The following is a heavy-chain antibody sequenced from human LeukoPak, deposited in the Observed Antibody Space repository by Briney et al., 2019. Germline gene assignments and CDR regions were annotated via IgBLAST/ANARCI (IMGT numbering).Heavy chain of an antibody. CDR1: GFTFSSYA. J-gene: IGHJ4*02. D-gene: IGHD3-22*01. CDR2: ISGSGGST. V-gene: IGHV3-23*01. Sequence: GGSLRLSCAAPGFTFSSYAMSWVRQAPGKGLEWVSAISGSGGSTYYADSVKGRFTISRDNSKNTLYLQMNSLRAEDTAVYYCAKGADYYDSSGDLSLFDYWGQGTLVTVSS. CDR3: AKGADYYDSSGDLSLFDY.